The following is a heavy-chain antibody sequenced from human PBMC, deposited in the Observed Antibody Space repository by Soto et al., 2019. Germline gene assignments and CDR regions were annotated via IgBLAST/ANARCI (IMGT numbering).Heavy chain of an antibody. D-gene: IGHD3-16*01. Sequence: QVQLQESGPGLVKPSQTLSLTCTVSGGSISSGGYYWSWIRQHPGKGLEWIGYIYYSGSTYYNPSLTSRIXXSXDXXKHQSSLKLSSVPAADTAVYYCARDPEGGSGFFDYWGQGTLVTVSS. CDR3: ARDPEGGSGFFDY. CDR2: IYYSGST. V-gene: IGHV4-31*03. CDR1: GGSISSGGYY. J-gene: IGHJ4*02.